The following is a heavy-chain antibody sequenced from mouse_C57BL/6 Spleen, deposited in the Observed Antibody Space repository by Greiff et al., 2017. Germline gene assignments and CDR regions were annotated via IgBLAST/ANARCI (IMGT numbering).Heavy chain of an antibody. Sequence: QVQLQQSGAELVMPGASVKLSCKASGYTFTSYWMHWVKQRPGQGLDWIGDIDPSDSYTNYNHKFKGKSTLTVDKSSSTAYMQLSSLTSEDSAVYYCARSHYYGNSASYFGYWGQGTTLTVSS. CDR2: IDPSDSYT. V-gene: IGHV1-69*01. J-gene: IGHJ2*01. D-gene: IGHD2-1*01. CDR3: ARSHYYGNSASYFGY. CDR1: GYTFTSYW.